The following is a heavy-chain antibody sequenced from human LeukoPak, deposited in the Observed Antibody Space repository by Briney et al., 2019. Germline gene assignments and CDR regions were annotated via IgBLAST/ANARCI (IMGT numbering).Heavy chain of an antibody. J-gene: IGHJ4*02. D-gene: IGHD3-16*02. Sequence: GGSLRLSCAASGFTVSSNYMSWVRQAPGKGLEWVSRINSDGSSTSYADSVKGRFTISRDNAKNTLYLQMHSLRDEDTAVYYCARGGPFGGVIDLFDYWGQGILITVAS. CDR3: ARGGPFGGVIDLFDY. CDR1: GFTVSSNY. V-gene: IGHV3-74*01. CDR2: INSDGSST.